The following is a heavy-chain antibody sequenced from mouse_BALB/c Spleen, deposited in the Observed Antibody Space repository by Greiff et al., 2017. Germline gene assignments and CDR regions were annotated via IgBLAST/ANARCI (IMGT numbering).Heavy chain of an antibody. Sequence: DVMLVESGGGLVKPGGSLKLSCAASGFAFSSYDMSWVRQTPEKRLEWVAYISSGGGSTYYPDTVKGRFTISRDNAKNTLYLQMSSLKSEDTAMYYCARHEGLRLLGFDYWCQGTTLTVSS. V-gene: IGHV5-12-1*01. D-gene: IGHD1-2*01. J-gene: IGHJ2*01. CDR3: ARHEGLRLLGFDY. CDR2: ISSGGGST. CDR1: GFAFSSYD.